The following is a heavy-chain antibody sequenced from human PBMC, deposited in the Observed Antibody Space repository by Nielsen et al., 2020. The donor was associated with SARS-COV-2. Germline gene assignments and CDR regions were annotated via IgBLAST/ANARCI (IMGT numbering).Heavy chain of an antibody. D-gene: IGHD6-19*01. J-gene: IGHJ4*02. Sequence: SETLSLTCTVSGGSISSSSYYWGWIRQPPGKGLEWIGYIYYSGSTYYNPSLKSRVTISVDTSKNQFSLKLSSVTAADTAVYYCARGGASSGWPTGFDYWGQGTLVTVSS. CDR2: IYYSGST. V-gene: IGHV4-61*05. CDR1: GGSISSSSYY. CDR3: ARGGASSGWPTGFDY.